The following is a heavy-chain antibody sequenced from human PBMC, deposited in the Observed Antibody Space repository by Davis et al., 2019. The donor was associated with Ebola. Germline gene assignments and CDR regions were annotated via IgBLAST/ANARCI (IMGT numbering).Heavy chain of an antibody. CDR1: GGPFSGYY. V-gene: IGHV4-34*01. Sequence: GSLRLSCVVFGGPFSGYYWSWIRQPPGKGLEWIGEISHSGATNHNPSLKSRVTISVDPSKNQFSLNLTSVTAADTAVYYCARAARQCGPGCWFESWGQGTLVTVSS. J-gene: IGHJ5*01. CDR2: ISHSGAT. D-gene: IGHD4-11*01. CDR3: ARAARQCGPGCWFES.